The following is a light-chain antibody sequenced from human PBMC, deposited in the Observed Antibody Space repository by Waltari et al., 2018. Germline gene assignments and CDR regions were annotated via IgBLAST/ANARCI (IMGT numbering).Light chain of an antibody. CDR1: SRDY. CDR3: SSYADNTLV. CDR2: EVS. Sequence: QSALTQPPSASGSTGQSVTISCTGTSRDYVSWFQHHPGKAPKLMIYEVSKRPSGVPDRFSGSKSGNTASLTVSGLQADDEAHYYCSSYADNTLVFGGGTKLTVL. V-gene: IGLV2-8*01. J-gene: IGLJ3*02.